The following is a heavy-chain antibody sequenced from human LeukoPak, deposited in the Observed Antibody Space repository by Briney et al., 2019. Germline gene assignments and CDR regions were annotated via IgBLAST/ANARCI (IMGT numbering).Heavy chain of an antibody. V-gene: IGHV4-59*08. CDR3: SAGTVDYYYYYGMDV. CDR1: GGSISSYY. J-gene: IGHJ6*02. CDR2: IYYSGST. Sequence: SETLSLTCTVSGGSISSYYWSWIRQPPGKGLEWIGYIYYSGSTNYNPSLKSRVTISVDTSKNQISLKLSSVTAADTAVYYCSAGTVDYYYYYGMDVWGQGTTVTVSS. D-gene: IGHD6-13*01.